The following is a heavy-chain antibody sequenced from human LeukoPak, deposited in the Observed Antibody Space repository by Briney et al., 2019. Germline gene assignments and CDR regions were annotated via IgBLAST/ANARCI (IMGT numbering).Heavy chain of an antibody. J-gene: IGHJ6*02. D-gene: IGHD3-22*01. V-gene: IGHV1-2*02. Sequence: ASVKVSCKASGYTFTCYYMHWVRQAPGQGLEWMGWINPNSGGTNYAQKFQGRVTMTRDTSISTAYMELSRLRSDDTAVYYCARALYYYDSSGLYYYYGMDVWGQGTTVTVSS. CDR1: GYTFTCYY. CDR3: ARALYYYDSSGLYYYYGMDV. CDR2: INPNSGGT.